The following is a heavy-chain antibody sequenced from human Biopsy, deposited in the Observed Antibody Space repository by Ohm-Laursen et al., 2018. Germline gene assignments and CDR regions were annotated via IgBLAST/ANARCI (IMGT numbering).Heavy chain of an antibody. V-gene: IGHV4-59*01. J-gene: IGHJ3*02. Sequence: TLSLTCTVSGGSMRSYYWTWIRQPPGKGLEWIGYIYNSGSTNYNPSLKSRVTISVAVDTSKSQFSLRLSSVTAADTAMYYCARGEAGVYDALDIWGQGTMVIASS. CDR3: ARGEAGVYDALDI. CDR2: IYNSGST. D-gene: IGHD5/OR15-5a*01. CDR1: GGSMRSYY.